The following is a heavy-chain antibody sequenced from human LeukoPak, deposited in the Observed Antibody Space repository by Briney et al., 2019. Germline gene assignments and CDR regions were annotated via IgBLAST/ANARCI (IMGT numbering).Heavy chain of an antibody. CDR3: AGGGGNAFGYFDY. Sequence: ASVKVSCKASGGTFSSYAISWVRQAPGQGLEWMGGIIPIFGTANYAQKFQGRVTITADESTGTAYMELSSLRSEDTAVYYCAGGGGNAFGYFDYWGQGTLVTVSS. CDR1: GGTFSSYA. D-gene: IGHD4-23*01. V-gene: IGHV1-69*13. CDR2: IIPIFGTA. J-gene: IGHJ4*02.